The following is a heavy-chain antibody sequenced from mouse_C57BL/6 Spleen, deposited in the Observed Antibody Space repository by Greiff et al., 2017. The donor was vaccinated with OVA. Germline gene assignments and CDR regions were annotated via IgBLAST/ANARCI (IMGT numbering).Heavy chain of an antibody. CDR2: FSIGGGST. J-gene: IGHJ1*03. CDR1: GFTFSDYY. CDR3: ARRGYYYGSSYWYFDV. Sequence: EVHLVESGGGLVQPGGSLKLSCAASGFTFSDYYMYWVRQTPEKRLEWVAYFSIGGGSTYYPDTVKGRFPISRDNAKNPLYLQMSRLKSEDTAMYYCARRGYYYGSSYWYFDVWGKGTTVTVSS. D-gene: IGHD1-1*01. V-gene: IGHV5-12*01.